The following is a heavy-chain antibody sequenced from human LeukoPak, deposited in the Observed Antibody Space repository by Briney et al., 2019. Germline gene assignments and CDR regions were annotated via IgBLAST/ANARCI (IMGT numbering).Heavy chain of an antibody. D-gene: IGHD3-22*01. CDR3: ARGPTMSYYYDSSGYYYFDY. Sequence: GGSLRLSCAASGFTFSSYSMNWVRQAPGKGLEWVSSISSSSSYIYYADSVKGRFTISRDNAKNSLYLQMNSLRAEDTAVYYCARGPTMSYYYDSSGYYYFDYWGQGTLVTVSS. CDR2: ISSSSSYI. CDR1: GFTFSSYS. V-gene: IGHV3-21*01. J-gene: IGHJ4*02.